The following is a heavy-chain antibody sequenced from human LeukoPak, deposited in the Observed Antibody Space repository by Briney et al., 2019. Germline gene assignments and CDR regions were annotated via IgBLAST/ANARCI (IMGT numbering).Heavy chain of an antibody. V-gene: IGHV3-7*01. D-gene: IGHD6-13*01. CDR3: ARDGTAAGLYFDL. J-gene: IGHJ4*01. CDR2: IRQDGSEK. CDR1: GFTFSSYW. Sequence: GGSLRLSCAASGFTFSSYWMHWVRQAPGKGPEWVASIRQDGSEKTYVDSVKGRFTISRDNTKNSLSLQLNGLRAEDTAVYYCARDGTAAGLYFDLWGQGTLVTVSS.